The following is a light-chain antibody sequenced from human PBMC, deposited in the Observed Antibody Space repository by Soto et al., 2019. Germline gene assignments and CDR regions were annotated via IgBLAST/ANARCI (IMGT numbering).Light chain of an antibody. J-gene: IGLJ2*01. CDR1: SSGVGGYDF. Sequence: QSALTQPRSVSGSPGQSVTISCTGTSSGVGGYDFVSWYQQHPGKAPKLMISDVSKRPSGVPDRFSGSKSGNTASLTISGLKAEDEADYYCCSYAGDLALFGGGTKVTV. V-gene: IGLV2-11*01. CDR3: CSYAGDLAL. CDR2: DVS.